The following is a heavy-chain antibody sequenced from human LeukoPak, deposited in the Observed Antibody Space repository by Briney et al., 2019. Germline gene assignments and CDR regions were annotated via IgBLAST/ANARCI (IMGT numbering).Heavy chain of an antibody. V-gene: IGHV3-30*14. CDR3: ARDGTTSDY. CDR1: GFTFSSYA. J-gene: IGHJ4*02. CDR2: ISYDEINK. Sequence: PGRSLRLSCAASGFTFSSYALHWVRQAPGKGLEWVAVISYDEINKYYADSVKGRFTISRDNSKNTLYLQMNSLRAEDTAVYYCARDGTTSDYWGQGTLVTVSS. D-gene: IGHD4-17*01.